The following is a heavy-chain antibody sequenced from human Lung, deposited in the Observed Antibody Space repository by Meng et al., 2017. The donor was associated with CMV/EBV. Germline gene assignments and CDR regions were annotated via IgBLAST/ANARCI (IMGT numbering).Heavy chain of an antibody. D-gene: IGHD3-22*01. V-gene: IGHV5-51*01. CDR3: ARTVKYYYDSSGPDP. Sequence: GGSXRLSCKGSGYSFTSYWIGWVRQMPGKGLEWMGIIYPGDSDTRYSPSFQGQVTISADKSISTAYLQWSSLKASDTAMYYCARTVKYYYDSSGPDPWRQGTLVTVSS. CDR2: IYPGDSDT. CDR1: GYSFTSYW. J-gene: IGHJ5*02.